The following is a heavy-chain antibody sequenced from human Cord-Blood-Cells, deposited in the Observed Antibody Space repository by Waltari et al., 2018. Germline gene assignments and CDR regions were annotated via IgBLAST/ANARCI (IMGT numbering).Heavy chain of an antibody. CDR2: IYYSGST. D-gene: IGHD1-1*01. Sequence: QLQLQESGPGLVKPSETLSLTCTVSGGSISSSSYYWGWIRQPPGKGLEWIGSIYYSGSTYYNPSLKSRVTISVDTSKNQFSLKLSSVTAADTAVYYCARLGTGTTLDYWGQGTLVTVSS. CDR1: GGSISSSSYY. J-gene: IGHJ4*02. V-gene: IGHV4-39*01. CDR3: ARLGTGTTLDY.